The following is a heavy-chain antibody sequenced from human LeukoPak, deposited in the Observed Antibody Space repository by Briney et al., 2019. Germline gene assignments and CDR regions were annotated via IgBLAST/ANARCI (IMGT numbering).Heavy chain of an antibody. D-gene: IGHD6-19*01. CDR1: GFTFSDYY. CDR3: ARHMRDSSGWYDEDAFDI. Sequence: GGSLRLSCAASGFTFSDYYMSWIRQAPGKGLEWVSYISSSGSTIHYADSVKGRFTISRDNAKNSLYLQMNSLRAEDTAVYYCARHMRDSSGWYDEDAFDIWGQGTMVTVSS. J-gene: IGHJ3*02. CDR2: ISSSGSTI. V-gene: IGHV3-11*04.